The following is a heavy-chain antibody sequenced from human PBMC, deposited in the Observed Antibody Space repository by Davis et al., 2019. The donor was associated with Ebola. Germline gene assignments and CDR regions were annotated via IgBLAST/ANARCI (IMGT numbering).Heavy chain of an antibody. CDR3: ARDKRPAATPSFNL. Sequence: PGGSLRLSCATSGFTFSWHWMTWVRQAPGKGLEWLANIKQEGSEKYYVDSVKGRFTISRDNAKNSLYLQMNSLGAEDTAVYYCARDKRPAATPSFNLWGQGTLVTVSS. CDR1: GFTFSWHW. D-gene: IGHD2-15*01. CDR2: IKQEGSEK. V-gene: IGHV3-7*01. J-gene: IGHJ4*02.